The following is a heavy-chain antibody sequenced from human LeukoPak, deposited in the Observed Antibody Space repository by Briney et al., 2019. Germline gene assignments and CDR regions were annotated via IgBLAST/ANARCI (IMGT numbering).Heavy chain of an antibody. V-gene: IGHV3-23*01. CDR3: AKQEGDWFDP. J-gene: IGHJ5*02. Sequence: SCKVSGYTLTELTMHWVRQAPGKGLEWVSGISGSGDSTYYADSVEGRFTISRDNSKNTLYLQMNSLRAEDTAVYYCAKQEGDWFDPWGQGTLVTVSS. CDR1: GYTLTELT. CDR2: ISGSGDST. D-gene: IGHD1-26*01.